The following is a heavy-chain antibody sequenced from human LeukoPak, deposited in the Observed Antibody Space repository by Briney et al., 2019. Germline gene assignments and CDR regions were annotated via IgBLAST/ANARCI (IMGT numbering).Heavy chain of an antibody. D-gene: IGHD2-15*01. CDR1: GLILSSYG. CDR3: ARDLRSGGDY. J-gene: IGHJ4*02. CDR2: IKQGGSEK. V-gene: IGHV3-7*01. Sequence: TGTSLRLSCAASGLILSSYGIHWVRQAPGKGLEWVANIKQGGSEKYYVDSVKGRFTISRDNAKNSLYLQMNSLRAEDTAVYYCARDLRSGGDYWGQGTLVTVSS.